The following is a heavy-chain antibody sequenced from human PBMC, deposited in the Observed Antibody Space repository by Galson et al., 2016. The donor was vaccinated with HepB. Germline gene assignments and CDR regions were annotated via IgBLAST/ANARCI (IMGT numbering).Heavy chain of an antibody. D-gene: IGHD2-15*01. J-gene: IGHJ3*02. CDR1: GGSISSGSYY. Sequence: LSLTCTVSGGSISSGSYYWSWIRQPAGKGLEWIGRIYTSGSTNYNPSLKSRVTISVDTSKNQFALKLSSVTAADTAVYYCAREVVVVAAPWAFDIWGHGTMVTVSS. CDR3: AREVVVVAAPWAFDI. CDR2: IYTSGST. V-gene: IGHV4-61*02.